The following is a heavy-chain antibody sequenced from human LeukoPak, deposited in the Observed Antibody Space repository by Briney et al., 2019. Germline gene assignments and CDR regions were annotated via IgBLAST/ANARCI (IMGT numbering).Heavy chain of an antibody. Sequence: ASVKVSCKASGYTFTSYGISWVRQAPGQGLEWMGWISAYNGNTNYAQKLQGRVTMTTNTSTSTAYMELRSLRSDDTAVYYCARDLDGYVLFYYWGQGTLVTVSS. D-gene: IGHD2-21*02. CDR1: GYTFTSYG. CDR2: ISAYNGNT. CDR3: ARDLDGYVLFYY. V-gene: IGHV1-18*01. J-gene: IGHJ4*02.